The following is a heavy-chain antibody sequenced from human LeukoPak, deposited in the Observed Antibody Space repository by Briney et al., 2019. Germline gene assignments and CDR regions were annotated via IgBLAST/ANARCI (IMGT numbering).Heavy chain of an antibody. J-gene: IGHJ4*02. CDR3: AKSIGGVVVVAADY. CDR1: GFTFSTYA. CDR2: ISGSGGTT. D-gene: IGHD2-15*01. Sequence: GGSLRLSCAASGFTFSTYAMTWVRQAPGKGLEGVSVISGSGGTTYYADSVKGRFPLSRDNSKNTVFLQMNSLRAEDTAVYYCAKSIGGVVVVAADYWGQGTLVTVSS. V-gene: IGHV3-23*01.